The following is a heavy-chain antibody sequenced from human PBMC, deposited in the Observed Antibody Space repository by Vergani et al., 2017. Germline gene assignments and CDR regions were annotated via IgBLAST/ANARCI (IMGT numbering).Heavy chain of an antibody. J-gene: IGHJ5*02. Sequence: QVQLQQWGAGLLKPSETLSLTCAVYGGSFSGYYWSWIRQPPGKGLEWIGEINHSGNTNYNPSLKSRVTISVDTSKNQFSLKLSSVTAADTAVYYCARGRVRVATLRYNWFDPWGQGTLVTVSS. D-gene: IGHD5-12*01. V-gene: IGHV4-34*01. CDR1: GGSFSGYY. CDR3: ARGRVRVATLRYNWFDP. CDR2: INHSGNT.